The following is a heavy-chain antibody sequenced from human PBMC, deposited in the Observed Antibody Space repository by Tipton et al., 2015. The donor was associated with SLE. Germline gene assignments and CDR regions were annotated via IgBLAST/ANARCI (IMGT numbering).Heavy chain of an antibody. J-gene: IGHJ6*02. CDR3: ARGPDYSNYSFYRMDV. CDR1: GGSINSYNW. CDR2: IYHSGTT. D-gene: IGHD4-11*01. V-gene: IGHV4-4*02. Sequence: PGLVKPSGTVSLTCAVSGGSINSYNWWTWVRQPPGKGLEWIGEIYHSGTTNYNPSLKSRITISLDKSNNHFSLRLSSLTAADTAVYYCARGPDYSNYSFYRMDVCGHAATVTVSS.